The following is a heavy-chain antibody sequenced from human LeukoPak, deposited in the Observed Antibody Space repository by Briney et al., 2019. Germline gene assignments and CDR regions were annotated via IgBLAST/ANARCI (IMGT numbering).Heavy chain of an antibody. Sequence: TGGSLRLSCAASGFTVSSNYMSWVRQAPGKGLEWVSVIYSGGSTYYADSVKGRFTISRDNSKNTLYLQMNSLRAEDTAVYYCARMEMATIMGYNWFDPWGQGTLVTVSS. V-gene: IGHV3-53*01. D-gene: IGHD5-24*01. CDR1: GFTVSSNY. CDR3: ARMEMATIMGYNWFDP. J-gene: IGHJ5*02. CDR2: IYSGGST.